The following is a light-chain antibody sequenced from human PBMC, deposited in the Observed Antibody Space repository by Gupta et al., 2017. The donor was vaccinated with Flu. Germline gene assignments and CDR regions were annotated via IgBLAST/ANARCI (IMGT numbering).Light chain of an antibody. CDR3: MQALQTPLIT. Sequence: TPGEPASISCRSSQSLLHSNGYNYLDWYLQKQGQSPQLLIYLGSNRAAGVPDRFSGSGSGTDFTLKISRVEAEDVGVYYCMQALQTPLITFGQGTRVEIK. J-gene: IGKJ5*01. V-gene: IGKV2-28*01. CDR2: LGS. CDR1: QSLLHSNGYNY.